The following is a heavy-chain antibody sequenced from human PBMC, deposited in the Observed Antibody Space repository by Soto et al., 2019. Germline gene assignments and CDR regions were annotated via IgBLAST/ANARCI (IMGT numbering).Heavy chain of an antibody. CDR3: ARLLWDSPFDY. V-gene: IGHV5-51*01. D-gene: IGHD3-22*01. CDR2: IYPGDSDT. J-gene: IGHJ4*02. CDR1: GYSFTSYL. Sequence: PGESLKISFKGSGYSFTSYLICWVRQMPVKGLEWMGIIYPGDSDTRYSPSFQGQVTISADKYISTAYLQWSSLKASDTAMYYCARLLWDSPFDYFGQGTLVTVSS.